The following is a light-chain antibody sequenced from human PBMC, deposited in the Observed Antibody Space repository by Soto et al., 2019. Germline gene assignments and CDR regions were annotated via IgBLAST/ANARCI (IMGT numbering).Light chain of an antibody. J-gene: IGKJ3*01. CDR3: KQSYSTPFT. CDR1: KSISSY. V-gene: IGKV1-39*01. Sequence: DIQITQSPSSLSASVGDRVTITCRASKSISSYLNWYQQKPGKAPKLLIYAASSLQSGVPSRFSGSGSGTDFTLTISSLQPEDFATYYCKQSYSTPFTFGPGTKVDIK. CDR2: AAS.